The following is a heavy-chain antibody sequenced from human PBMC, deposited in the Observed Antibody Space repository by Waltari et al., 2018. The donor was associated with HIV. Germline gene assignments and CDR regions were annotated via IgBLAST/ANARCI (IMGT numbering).Heavy chain of an antibody. CDR2: INPDGNTI. Sequence: EVQLVQSGGGLVQPGGSRRLSCAASGFSVIRYWMHWVRQIPGQGLVWVSRINPDGNTITYADSVRGRFTISRDYAKNTLYLQMNSLRDEDTAMYYCVKDMFGEYDYWGQGTLVTVSS. V-gene: IGHV3-74*01. CDR3: VKDMFGEYDY. CDR1: GFSVIRYW. D-gene: IGHD3-10*02. J-gene: IGHJ4*02.